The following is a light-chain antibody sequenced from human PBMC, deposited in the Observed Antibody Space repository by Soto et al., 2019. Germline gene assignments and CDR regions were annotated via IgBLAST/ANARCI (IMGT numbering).Light chain of an antibody. CDR1: QRVSSSY. J-gene: IGKJ2*01. CDR3: QQYDNSPYT. V-gene: IGKV3-20*01. Sequence: ETVLTQSPGTLSLSPGERVTLSCRTSQRVSSSYWAWYQQKPGQAPRLLMFGASGRATDIPGRFSGSGSGTHFTLTISRLEPEDFAVYYCQQYDNSPYTFGQGTKLEIK. CDR2: GAS.